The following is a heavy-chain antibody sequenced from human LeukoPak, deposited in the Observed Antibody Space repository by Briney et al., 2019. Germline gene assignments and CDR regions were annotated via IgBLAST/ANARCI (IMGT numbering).Heavy chain of an antibody. J-gene: IGHJ4*02. V-gene: IGHV4-59*01. CDR2: IYYSGST. CDR1: GDSISSYY. D-gene: IGHD3-22*01. Sequence: SETLSLTCTVSGDSISSYYWSWIRQPPGKGLEWIGYIYYSGSTNYNPSLKSRVTVSVDTSKNQFSLRLSSVTAADTAVYYCARVNYYDSSGTDYWGQGTLVTVSS. CDR3: ARVNYYDSSGTDY.